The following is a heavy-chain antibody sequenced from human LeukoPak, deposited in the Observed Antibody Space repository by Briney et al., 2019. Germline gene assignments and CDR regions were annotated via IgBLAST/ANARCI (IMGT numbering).Heavy chain of an antibody. CDR1: GYTFTGYY. J-gene: IGHJ3*02. CDR2: INPNSGGT. D-gene: IGHD4-17*01. V-gene: IGHV1-2*02. CDR3: ARTTTVTTEDAFDI. Sequence: ASVKVSCKASGYTFTGYYMHWVRQAPGQGLEWMGWINPNSGGTNYAQKFQGRVTMTRDTSISTAYMELSRLRSDDTAVYYCARTTTVTTEDAFDIWGQGTMVTVSS.